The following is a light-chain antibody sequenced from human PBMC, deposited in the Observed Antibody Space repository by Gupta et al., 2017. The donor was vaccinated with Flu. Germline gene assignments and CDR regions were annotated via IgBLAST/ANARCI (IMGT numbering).Light chain of an antibody. CDR2: GAS. Sequence: EIVMTQSPATLSVSPGERATLSCRASQRVSSNLAWYQQKPGQAPRLLIYGASTRATGIPARFSGSGSGTEFTLTISSLQSEDFAVYYCQQYNNWPFPFGQGTKLEIK. CDR3: QQYNNWPFP. CDR1: QRVSSN. J-gene: IGKJ2*01. V-gene: IGKV3-15*01.